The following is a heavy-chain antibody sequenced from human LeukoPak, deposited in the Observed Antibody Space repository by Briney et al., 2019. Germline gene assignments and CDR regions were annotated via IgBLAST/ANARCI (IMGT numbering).Heavy chain of an antibody. D-gene: IGHD3-3*01. V-gene: IGHV1-2*02. CDR3: ARDWGRITIFGVVNDAFDI. J-gene: IGHJ3*02. Sequence: ASVKVSCKASGCTFTGYYMHWVRQAPGQGLEWMGWINPNSGGTNYAQKFQGRVTMTRDTSISTAYMELSRLRSDDTAVYYCARDWGRITIFGVVNDAFDIWGQGKMVTVSS. CDR2: INPNSGGT. CDR1: GCTFTGYY.